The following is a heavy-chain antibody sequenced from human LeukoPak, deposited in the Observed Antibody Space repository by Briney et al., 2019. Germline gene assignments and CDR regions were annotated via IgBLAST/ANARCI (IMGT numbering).Heavy chain of an antibody. V-gene: IGHV3-30*02. CDR3: ARMPGEIEN. Sequence: GGSLRLSCAASGFTFNNCGMHWVRQAPGKGLEWVTFIRYDGSNEYYADSVKGRFTISRDDSKNTLYLQLNSLRAEDTAVYYCARMPGEIENWGQGTLVTVSS. D-gene: IGHD3-16*01. CDR2: IRYDGSNE. J-gene: IGHJ4*02. CDR1: GFTFNNCG.